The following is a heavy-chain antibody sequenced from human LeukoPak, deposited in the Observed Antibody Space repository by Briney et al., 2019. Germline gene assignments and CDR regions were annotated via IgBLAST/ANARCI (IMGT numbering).Heavy chain of an antibody. V-gene: IGHV3-23*01. CDR2: ISGSGGST. CDR3: AKEEYYYDSSGYYSVFDY. Sequence: GGFLRLSCAASGFTFSSYATSWVRQAPGKGLEWVSAISGSGGSTYYANSVKGRFTISRDNSKNTLYLQMNSLRAEDTAVYYCAKEEYYYDSSGYYSVFDYWGQGTLVTVSS. J-gene: IGHJ4*02. D-gene: IGHD3-22*01. CDR1: GFTFSSYA.